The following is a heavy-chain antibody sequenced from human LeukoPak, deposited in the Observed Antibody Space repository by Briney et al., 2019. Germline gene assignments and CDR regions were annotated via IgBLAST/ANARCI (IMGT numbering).Heavy chain of an antibody. CDR1: GFTFSSYW. CDR3: ARRGAVADAFDI. Sequence: GGSLRLSCAASGFTFSSYWMHWVRQAPGKGLVWVSRIKSDGSSTSYADSVKGRFTISRDNAKNTLYLQMNSLRAEDTAVYYCARRGAVADAFDIWGQGTMVTISS. D-gene: IGHD4-23*01. CDR2: IKSDGSST. V-gene: IGHV3-74*01. J-gene: IGHJ3*02.